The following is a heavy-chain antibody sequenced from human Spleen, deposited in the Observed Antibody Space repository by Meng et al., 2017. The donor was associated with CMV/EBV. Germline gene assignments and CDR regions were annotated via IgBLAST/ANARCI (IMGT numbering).Heavy chain of an antibody. CDR2: IWYDGSNK. V-gene: IGHV3-33*01. D-gene: IGHD5-18*01. Sequence: LNFRDYYLTWIRQAPGKGLEWVAVIWYDGSNKYYADSVKGRFTISRDNSKNTLYLQMNSLRAEDTAVYYCARKQLWTPGYYYGMDVWGQGTTVTVSS. J-gene: IGHJ6*02. CDR3: ARKQLWTPGYYYGMDV. CDR1: LNFRDYY.